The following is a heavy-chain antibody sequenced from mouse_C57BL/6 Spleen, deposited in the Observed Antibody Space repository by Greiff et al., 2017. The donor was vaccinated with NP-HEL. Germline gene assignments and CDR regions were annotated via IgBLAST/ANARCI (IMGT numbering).Heavy chain of an antibody. CDR1: GYAFSSSW. CDR3: AREGDYDAAWFAY. Sequence: QVQLKQSAPELVKPGASVKISCKASGYAFSSSWMNWVKQRPGKGLEWIGRIYPGDGDTNYNGKFKGKATLTADKSSSTAYMQLSSLTSEDSAVYFCAREGDYDAAWFAYWGQGTLVTVSA. J-gene: IGHJ3*01. D-gene: IGHD2-4*01. V-gene: IGHV1-82*01. CDR2: IYPGDGDT.